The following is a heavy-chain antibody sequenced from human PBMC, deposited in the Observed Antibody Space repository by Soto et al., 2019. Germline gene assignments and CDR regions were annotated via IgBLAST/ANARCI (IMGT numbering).Heavy chain of an antibody. D-gene: IGHD6-13*01. V-gene: IGHV3-33*01. CDR2: IWYDGSNK. CDR3: ARGIAAAGGPAAFDI. Sequence: QVQLVESGGGVVQPGRSLRLSCAASGFTFSSYGMHWVRQAPGKGLEWVAVIWYDGSNKYYADSVKGRFTISRDNSKNTPYLQMNSLRAEDMAVYYCARGIAAAGGPAAFDIWGQGTMVTVSS. CDR1: GFTFSSYG. J-gene: IGHJ3*02.